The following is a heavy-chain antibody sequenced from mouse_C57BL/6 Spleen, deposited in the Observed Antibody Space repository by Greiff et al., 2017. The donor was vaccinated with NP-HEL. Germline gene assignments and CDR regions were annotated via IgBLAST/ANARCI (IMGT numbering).Heavy chain of an antibody. J-gene: IGHJ4*01. V-gene: IGHV1-4*01. Sequence: QVQLQQSGAELARPGASVKMSCKASGYTFTSYTMHWVKQRPGQGLEWIGYINPSSGYTKYNQKFKDKATLTADKSSSTAYMQLSSLTSEDSAVYYCARDLFYAMDYWGQGTSVTVSS. CDR2: INPSSGYT. D-gene: IGHD1-1*01. CDR3: ARDLFYAMDY. CDR1: GYTFTSYT.